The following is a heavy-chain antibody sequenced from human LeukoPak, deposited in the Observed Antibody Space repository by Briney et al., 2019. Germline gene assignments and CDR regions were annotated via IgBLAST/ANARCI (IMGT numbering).Heavy chain of an antibody. CDR1: GFTFTSYW. J-gene: IGHJ5*02. Sequence: GGSLRLSCAASGFTFTSYWMSWVRQAPGKGLEWVANIKQDGSEKYYLDSLEGRFTISRDNAKNSVYLQINRLRAEDTAVYYCARRGTIAVPVFWFDPWGQGTLVIVSS. D-gene: IGHD6-19*01. V-gene: IGHV3-7*01. CDR3: ARRGTIAVPVFWFDP. CDR2: IKQDGSEK.